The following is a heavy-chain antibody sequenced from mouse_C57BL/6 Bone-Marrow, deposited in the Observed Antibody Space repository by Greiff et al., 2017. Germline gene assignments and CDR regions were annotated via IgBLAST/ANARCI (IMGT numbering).Heavy chain of an antibody. V-gene: IGHV1-54*01. CDR1: GYAFTNYL. D-gene: IGHD3-2*02. Sequence: QVQLQQSGAELVRPGTSVKVSCTASGYAFTNYLIEWVKQRPGQGLEWIGVINPGSGGTNYNEKFKGKATLTADKSSSTAYMQLSSLTSEDSSVYFCAREGSGLHFDYWGQGTTLTVSS. J-gene: IGHJ2*01. CDR2: INPGSGGT. CDR3: AREGSGLHFDY.